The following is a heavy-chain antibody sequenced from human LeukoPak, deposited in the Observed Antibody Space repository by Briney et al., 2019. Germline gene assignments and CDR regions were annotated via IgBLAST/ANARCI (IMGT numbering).Heavy chain of an antibody. D-gene: IGHD4-11*01. V-gene: IGHV1-69*13. CDR1: GGTFSSYA. CDR2: IIPIFGTA. J-gene: IGHJ3*02. CDR3: ARFTVTRGTDDDAFDI. Sequence: SVKVSCKASGGTFSSYAISWVRQAPGQGLEWMGGIIPIFGTANYAQKFQGRVTITADESTSTAYMELSSLRSEDTAVYYCARFTVTRGTDDDAFDIWGQGTMVTVSS.